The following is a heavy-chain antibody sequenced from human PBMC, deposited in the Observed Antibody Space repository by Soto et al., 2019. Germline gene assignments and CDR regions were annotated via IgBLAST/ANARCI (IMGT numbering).Heavy chain of an antibody. CDR1: GYTFTSYA. Sequence: ASVKVSCKASGYTFTSYAMHWVRQAPGQRLEWMGWINAGNGNTKYSQKFQGRVTITRDTSASTAYMELSSLRSEDTAVYYCARGPYCSSTSCPRNWFDPWGQGTLVTVSS. CDR2: INAGNGNT. CDR3: ARGPYCSSTSCPRNWFDP. D-gene: IGHD2-2*01. J-gene: IGHJ5*02. V-gene: IGHV1-3*01.